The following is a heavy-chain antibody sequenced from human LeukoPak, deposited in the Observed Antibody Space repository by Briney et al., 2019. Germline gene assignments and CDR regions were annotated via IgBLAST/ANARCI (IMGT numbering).Heavy chain of an antibody. D-gene: IGHD1-1*01. V-gene: IGHV4-39*07. J-gene: IGHJ4*02. Sequence: PSETLSLTCTVSGDSVTSSSYSWGWIRQSPGKGLEWIGTIYYYGSTNYNPSLKSRVTLSVDTSKNQFSLNLSSVTAADTAVYYCASLNRGKSYNVDYWGQGTLVTVSS. CDR1: GDSVTSSSYS. CDR3: ASLNRGKSYNVDY. CDR2: IYYYGST.